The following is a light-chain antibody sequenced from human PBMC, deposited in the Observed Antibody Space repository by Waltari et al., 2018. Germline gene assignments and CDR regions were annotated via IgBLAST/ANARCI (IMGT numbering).Light chain of an antibody. CDR2: WAS. CDR3: QQYYSGPRT. J-gene: IGKJ1*01. V-gene: IGKV4-1*01. CDR1: QSVLYSSNDKNY. Sequence: DIVMTQSPDSLAVSLGERATINCKSSQSVLYSSNDKNYLAWYQQKPRQPPRLLIYWASTREAVVPDRFSGSGSVTDFTLTISSLQAEDVAVYYCQQYYSGPRTFGQGTKVEIK.